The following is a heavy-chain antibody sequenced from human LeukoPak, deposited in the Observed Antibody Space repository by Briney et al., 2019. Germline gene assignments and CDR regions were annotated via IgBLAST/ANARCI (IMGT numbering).Heavy chain of an antibody. J-gene: IGHJ6*03. CDR2: ISSSSATI. Sequence: GGSLRLSCEGSGFTFSAYNMKWVRQAPGKGLESISYISSSSATIFYADSVKGRFTISRDNDKNSLYLQMNSLRPEDTAVYFCARDRHVPGLYYYYMDVWGKGTTVTVSS. D-gene: IGHD6-6*01. CDR3: ARDRHVPGLYYYYMDV. CDR1: GFTFSAYN. V-gene: IGHV3-48*01.